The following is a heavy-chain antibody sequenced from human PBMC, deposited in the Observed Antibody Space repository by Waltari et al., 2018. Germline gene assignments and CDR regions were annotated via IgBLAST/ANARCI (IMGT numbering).Heavy chain of an antibody. CDR2: IYYSGST. CDR3: ARDSGPYYYYYGMDV. V-gene: IGHV4-59*01. Sequence: QVQLQESGPGLVKPSETLSLTCTVSGGSISSYYWSWIRQPPGKGLEWIGYIYYSGSTNYNPSLKRRVTISVDTSKNQFSLKLSSVTAADTAVYYCARDSGPYYYYYGMDVWGQGTTVTVSS. CDR1: GGSISSYY. J-gene: IGHJ6*02.